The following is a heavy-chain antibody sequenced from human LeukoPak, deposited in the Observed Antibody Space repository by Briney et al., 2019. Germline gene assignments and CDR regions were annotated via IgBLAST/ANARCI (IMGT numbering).Heavy chain of an antibody. CDR1: GFTFSSYA. D-gene: IGHD2-2*01. V-gene: IGHV3-30*04. CDR2: ISYDGSNK. CDR3: ARDGSGFRGYCRSTSCSFDY. J-gene: IGHJ4*02. Sequence: GGSLRLSCAASGFTFSSYAMHWVRQAPGKGLKWVAVISYDGSNKYYADSVKGRFTISRDNSKNTLYLQMNSLRAEDTAVYYCARDGSGFRGYCRSTSCSFDYWGQGTLVTVSS.